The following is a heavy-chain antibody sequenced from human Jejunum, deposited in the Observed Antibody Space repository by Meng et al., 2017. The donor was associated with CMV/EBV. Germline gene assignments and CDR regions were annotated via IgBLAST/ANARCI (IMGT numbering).Heavy chain of an antibody. CDR3: TTAYGGSFSN. CDR1: GFLFSNAW. CDR2: IKSKADGETT. Sequence: VQLVGVGGGWVKSGGSLSLSCAASGFLFSNAWMSWVRQGPGKGLEWVGRIKSKADGETTDYASPVKGRFTISRDDSKNTLYLEMNSLKPEDTAIYYCTTAYGGSFSNWGQGTLVTVSS. J-gene: IGHJ4*02. V-gene: IGHV3-15*01. D-gene: IGHD1-26*01.